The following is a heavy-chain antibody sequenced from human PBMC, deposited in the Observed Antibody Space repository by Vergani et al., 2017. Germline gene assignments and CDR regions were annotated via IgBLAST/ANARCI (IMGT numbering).Heavy chain of an antibody. J-gene: IGHJ6*02. CDR1: GYTFTGYY. D-gene: IGHD3-22*01. V-gene: IGHV1-2*02. Sequence: QVQLVQSGAEVKKPGASVKVSCKASGYTFTGYYMHWVRQAPGQGLEWMGWINPNRGGTNYAQKFQGRVTMTRDTSISTAYMERSRLRSDDTALYYCARDEYYDSIGYDYYYGMDVWGQGTTVTVSS. CDR3: ARDEYYDSIGYDYYYGMDV. CDR2: INPNRGGT.